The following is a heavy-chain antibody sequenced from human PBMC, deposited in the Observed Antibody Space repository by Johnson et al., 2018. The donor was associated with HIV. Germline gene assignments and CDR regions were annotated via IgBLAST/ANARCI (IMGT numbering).Heavy chain of an antibody. Sequence: QVQLVESGGGVVQPGRSLRLSCAASGFTFSSYDIHWVRQAPGKGLEWVAVIWYDGSNKYYADSVKGRFTISRDNSKNTLYLQMNSLRAEDTAVYYCARGGITFGGVIAPGAFDIWGQGTMVTVSS. CDR1: GFTFSSYD. CDR3: ARGGITFGGVIAPGAFDI. J-gene: IGHJ3*02. CDR2: IWYDGSNK. D-gene: IGHD3-16*02. V-gene: IGHV3-33*08.